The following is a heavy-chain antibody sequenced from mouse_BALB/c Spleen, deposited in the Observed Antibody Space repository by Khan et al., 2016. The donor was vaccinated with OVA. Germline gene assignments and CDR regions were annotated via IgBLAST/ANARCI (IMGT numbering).Heavy chain of an antibody. V-gene: IGHV1-26*01. D-gene: IGHD2-14*01. CDR1: GYSFTLYY. CDR3: ARGYDFVAS. J-gene: IGHJ3*01. CDR2: VNPNTDNI. Sequence: VQLKQSGPDLVKPGASVKISCTASGYSFTLYYMSWVKQSHGKSLEWIGRVNPNTDNINYNQEFKGKAILTVDKSSNTAYMELRSLTSEDSAVYFCARGYDFVASWGQGTLVTVSA.